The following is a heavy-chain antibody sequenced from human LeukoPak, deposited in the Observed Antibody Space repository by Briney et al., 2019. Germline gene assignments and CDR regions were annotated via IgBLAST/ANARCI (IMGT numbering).Heavy chain of an antibody. CDR3: AKKRVVPAAWYSSSWPHDAFDI. D-gene: IGHD6-13*01. Sequence: SVKVSCKASGGTFSSYAISWVRQAPGQGLEWMGGIIPIFGTANYAQKFQGRGTITADESTSTAYMELSSLRSEDTAVYYCAKKRVVPAAWYSSSWPHDAFDIWGQGTMVTVSS. J-gene: IGHJ3*02. V-gene: IGHV1-69*01. CDR2: IIPIFGTA. CDR1: GGTFSSYA.